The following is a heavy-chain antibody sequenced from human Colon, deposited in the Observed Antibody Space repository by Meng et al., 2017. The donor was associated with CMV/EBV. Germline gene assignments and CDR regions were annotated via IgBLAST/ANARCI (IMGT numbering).Heavy chain of an antibody. J-gene: IGHJ6*02. CDR3: ARVRTRMLLYYSYGMDV. D-gene: IGHD2-8*01. CDR2: ISSSSSTI. Sequence: GESLKISCAASGFTFSSYSMNWVRQAPGKGLEWVSYISSSSSTIYYADSVKGRFTISRDNAKNSLYLQMNSLRAEDTAVYYCARVRTRMLLYYSYGMDVWGQGTTVTVSS. V-gene: IGHV3-48*04. CDR1: GFTFSSYS.